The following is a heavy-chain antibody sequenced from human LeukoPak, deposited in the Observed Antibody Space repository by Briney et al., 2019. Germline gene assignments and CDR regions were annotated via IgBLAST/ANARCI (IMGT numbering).Heavy chain of an antibody. D-gene: IGHD6-19*01. J-gene: IGHJ4*02. CDR2: INPNSGGT. Sequence: ASVKVSCKASGYTFTGYYMHWVRQAPGQGLELMGWINPNSGGTNYAQKFQGRVTMTRDTSISTAYMELSRLRSDDTAVYYCAREFHPKYSSGHFDYWGQGTLVTVSS. V-gene: IGHV1-2*02. CDR1: GYTFTGYY. CDR3: AREFHPKYSSGHFDY.